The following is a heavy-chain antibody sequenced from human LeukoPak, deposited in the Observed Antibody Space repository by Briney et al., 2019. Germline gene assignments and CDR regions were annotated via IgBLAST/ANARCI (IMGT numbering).Heavy chain of an antibody. Sequence: GGSLRLSCAASGFTFRNYAVSWVRQAPGKGLEWVSAISDGGTNTYYTDSVKGRFTISRDNSKNTLYLQMNSLRAEDTAVYYCAKDRRYCSGGSCSESFSIFDYWGQGTLVTVSS. D-gene: IGHD2-15*01. CDR3: AKDRRYCSGGSCSESFSIFDY. J-gene: IGHJ4*02. CDR1: GFTFRNYA. CDR2: ISDGGTNT. V-gene: IGHV3-23*01.